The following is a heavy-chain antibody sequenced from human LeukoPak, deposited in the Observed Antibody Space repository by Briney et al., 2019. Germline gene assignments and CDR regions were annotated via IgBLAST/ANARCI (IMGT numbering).Heavy chain of an antibody. CDR2: INPNSGGT. J-gene: IGHJ4*02. V-gene: IGHV1-2*02. CDR1: GYTFTGYY. Sequence: ASVKVSCKASGYTFTGYYMHWVRQAPGQGLEWMGWINPNSGGTNYAQKFQGRVTMTRDTSISTAYMELSRLRSDDTAVYYCARQGAVAGRPTAYYFDYWGQGTLVTVSS. CDR3: ARQGAVAGRPTAYYFDY. D-gene: IGHD6-19*01.